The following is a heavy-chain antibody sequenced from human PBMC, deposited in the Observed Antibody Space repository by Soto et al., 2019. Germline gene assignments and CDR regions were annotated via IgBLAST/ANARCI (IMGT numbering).Heavy chain of an antibody. CDR1: GGSISSYY. V-gene: IGHV4-59*01. D-gene: IGHD3-22*01. J-gene: IGHJ6*02. Sequence: SETLSLTCTVSGGSISSYYWSWIRQPPGKGLEWIGYIYYSGSTNYNPSLKSRVTISVDTSKNQFSLKLSSVTAADTAVYYCARVRYDSSGLSTRGRAWAASGLFYYGMDVWGQGTTVTVSS. CDR3: ARVRYDSSGLSTRGRAWAASGLFYYGMDV. CDR2: IYYSGST.